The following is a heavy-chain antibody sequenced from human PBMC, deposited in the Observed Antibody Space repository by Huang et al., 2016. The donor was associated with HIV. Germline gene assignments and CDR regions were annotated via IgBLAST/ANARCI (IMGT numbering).Heavy chain of an antibody. D-gene: IGHD2-15*01. J-gene: IGHJ6*03. V-gene: IGHV5-51*03. Sequence: EVQLVQSGTEVKKPGESLKISCKGSGYKFSSYGIGGVRQRPGKGLEWMGVIYPEDANTRYSPSIQGQVTISADKSISTAYVQWSSLKVSDTGVYYCASRRAAPESYFIDVWGKGTTVIVSS. CDR3: ASRRAAPESYFIDV. CDR2: IYPEDANT. CDR1: GYKFSSYG.